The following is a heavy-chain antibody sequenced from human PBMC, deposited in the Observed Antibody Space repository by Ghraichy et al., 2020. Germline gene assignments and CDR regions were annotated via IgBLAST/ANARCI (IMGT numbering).Heavy chain of an antibody. CDR2: INHSGST. Sequence: SETLSLTCAVYGGSFSGYYWSWIRQPPGKGLEWIGEINHSGSTNYNPSLKSRVTISVDTSKNQFSLKLSSVTAADTAEYYCARLRSGYKAQVWGQGTMVTVSS. CDR1: GGSFSGYY. V-gene: IGHV4-34*01. J-gene: IGHJ3*01. CDR3: ARLRSGYKAQV. D-gene: IGHD5-12*01.